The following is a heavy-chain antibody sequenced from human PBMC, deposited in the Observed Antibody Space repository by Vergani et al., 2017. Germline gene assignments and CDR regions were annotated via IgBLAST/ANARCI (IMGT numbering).Heavy chain of an antibody. Sequence: QMQLQESGPGLVKASETLSLTCTVSGDSIISRSHYWGWIRQPPGKGLEWIGSIYNSGNGDSSSSLKSRVTISADTSKNQFSLRLTSVTAADTALYYCASGKYYSDSTSHFRGRYFDVWGRGTLVTVPS. CDR1: GDSIISRSHY. J-gene: IGHJ2*01. D-gene: IGHD3-16*01. V-gene: IGHV4-39*01. CDR2: IYNSGNG. CDR3: ASGKYYSDSTSHFRGRYFDV.